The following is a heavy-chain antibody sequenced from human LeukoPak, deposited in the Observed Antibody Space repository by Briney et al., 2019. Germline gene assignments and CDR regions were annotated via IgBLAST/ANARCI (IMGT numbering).Heavy chain of an antibody. Sequence: ASVKVSCKASGYTFTNYDIDWVRQAPGQGLEWVGRISTSRGNTNYEQKFQGRVTLTTDTSTRTAYMELRSLKSDDTAVYYCARDWGPSAQYTDWLFEGDYWGQGTLVTVSS. CDR3: ARDWGPSAQYTDWLFEGDY. D-gene: IGHD3-9*01. CDR1: GYTFTNYD. J-gene: IGHJ4*02. V-gene: IGHV1-18*01. CDR2: ISTSRGNT.